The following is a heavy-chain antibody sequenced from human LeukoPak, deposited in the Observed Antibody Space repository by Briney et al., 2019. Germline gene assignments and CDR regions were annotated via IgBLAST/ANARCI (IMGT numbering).Heavy chain of an antibody. CDR2: INWNGGST. CDR1: GFTFDDYG. CDR3: ARKGYCSSTSCYKPPPDYYMDV. D-gene: IGHD2-2*02. V-gene: IGHV3-20*04. Sequence: GGSLRLSCAASGFTFDDYGMSWVRQAPGKGLEWVSCINWNGGSTGYADSVKGRFTISRDNAKNSLYLQMNSLRAEDTALYYCARKGYCSSTSCYKPPPDYYMDVWGKGTTVTVSS. J-gene: IGHJ6*03.